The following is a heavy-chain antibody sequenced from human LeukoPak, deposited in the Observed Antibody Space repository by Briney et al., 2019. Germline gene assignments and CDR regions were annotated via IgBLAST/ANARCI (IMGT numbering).Heavy chain of an antibody. Sequence: SVKVSCKASGGTFSSYAISWLRQAPGQGLEWMGRIIPILGIANYAQKFQGRVTITADKSTSTAYMELSSLRSEDTAVYYCARATYYYGSGSADWGQGTLVTVSS. CDR2: IIPILGIA. CDR3: ARATYYYGSGSAD. D-gene: IGHD3-10*01. CDR1: GGTFSSYA. J-gene: IGHJ4*02. V-gene: IGHV1-69*04.